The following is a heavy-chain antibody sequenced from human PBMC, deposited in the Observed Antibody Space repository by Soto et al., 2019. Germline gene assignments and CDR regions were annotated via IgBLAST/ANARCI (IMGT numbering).Heavy chain of an antibody. CDR2: INHSGST. V-gene: IGHV4-34*01. Sequence: SETLSLTCAVYGGSFSGYYWSWIRQPPGKGLEWIGEINHSGSTNYNPSLKSRVTISVDTSKNQFSLKLSSVTTADTAVYYCARTRSSSSARFDPWGQGTLVTVSS. D-gene: IGHD6-13*01. CDR3: ARTRSSSSARFDP. J-gene: IGHJ5*02. CDR1: GGSFSGYY.